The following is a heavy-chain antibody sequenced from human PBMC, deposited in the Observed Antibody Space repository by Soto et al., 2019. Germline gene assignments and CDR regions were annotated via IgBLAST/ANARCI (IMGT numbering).Heavy chain of an antibody. V-gene: IGHV4-59*08. CDR1: GGSISSYY. CDR2: IYYSGST. CDR3: ARFNWYFDL. Sequence: QVQLQESGPGLVKPSETLSLTCTVSGGSISSYYWSWIRQPPGKGLEWIGYIYYSGSTNYNPSLKXRXTXXVATSKTQFSLKLSSVTAADTAVYYCARFNWYFDLWGRGTLVTVSS. J-gene: IGHJ2*01.